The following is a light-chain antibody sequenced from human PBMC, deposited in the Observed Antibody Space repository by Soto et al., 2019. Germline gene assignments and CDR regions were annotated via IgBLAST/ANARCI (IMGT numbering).Light chain of an antibody. CDR1: QTVSSSY. CDR2: DAS. V-gene: IGKV3-20*01. Sequence: EIVLTQSPGTLSLSPGERATLSCRASQTVSSSYLAWYQQKPGQAPRLLIFDASSRATGIPDRFSGSGSGTDFTLTISRLTPEDFAVYYCQQSGSSPRTFGQGTKVEIK. J-gene: IGKJ1*01. CDR3: QQSGSSPRT.